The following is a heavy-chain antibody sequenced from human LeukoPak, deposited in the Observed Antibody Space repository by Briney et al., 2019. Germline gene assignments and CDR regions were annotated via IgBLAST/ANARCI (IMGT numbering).Heavy chain of an antibody. CDR1: GLTLSSYW. CDR3: ARERSSGYNDAFDI. D-gene: IGHD3-22*01. Sequence: GGSLRLSCAASGLTLSSYWMSWVRQAPGKGLEWVANIKEDGSEKYYVNSVKGRFTISRDNAKNSLYLQMNSLRAEDTAVYYCARERSSGYNDAFDIWGQGTMVTVSS. J-gene: IGHJ3*02. V-gene: IGHV3-7*03. CDR2: IKEDGSEK.